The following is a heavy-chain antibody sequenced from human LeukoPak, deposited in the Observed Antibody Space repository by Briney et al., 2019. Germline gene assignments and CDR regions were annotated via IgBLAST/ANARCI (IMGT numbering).Heavy chain of an antibody. J-gene: IGHJ2*01. CDR2: IIPMFGTP. D-gene: IGHD6-19*01. Sequence: SVKVSCKATGGTFSSYAISWVRQAPGQGLEWMGGIIPMFGTPNYAEKFQDRVTIAADESTSTVYMELSSLRSEDTAVYYCARIASSGWYGNWYFDVWGRGTLVTVSS. V-gene: IGHV1-69*13. CDR1: GGTFSSYA. CDR3: ARIASSGWYGNWYFDV.